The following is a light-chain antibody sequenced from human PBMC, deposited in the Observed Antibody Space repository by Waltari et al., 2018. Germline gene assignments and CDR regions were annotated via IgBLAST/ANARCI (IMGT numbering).Light chain of an antibody. Sequence: QSVLTQPPSVSGAPGQKVTISCTGNRSNLGAGHDVHWYQQFPGAAPKLLIYRNTNRPSGVPDRFSGSKSVTSASLAITGLQAEDEADYYCQSYDSSLSGSLFGGGTKLTVL. CDR3: QSYDSSLSGSL. J-gene: IGLJ2*01. CDR1: RSNLGAGHD. CDR2: RNT. V-gene: IGLV1-40*01.